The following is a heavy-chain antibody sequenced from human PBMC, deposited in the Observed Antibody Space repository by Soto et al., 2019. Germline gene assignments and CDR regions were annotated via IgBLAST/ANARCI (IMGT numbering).Heavy chain of an antibody. CDR2: IIPIFGTA. CDR3: AVGPAFLVGATARDLGMDV. Sequence: ASVKVSCKASGGTFSSYAISWVRQAPGQGLEWMGGIIPIFGTANYAQKFQGRVTITADESTSTAYMEPSSLRSEDTAVYYCAVGPAFLVGATARDLGMDVWGQGTTVTVSS. D-gene: IGHD1-26*01. V-gene: IGHV1-69*13. CDR1: GGTFSSYA. J-gene: IGHJ6*02.